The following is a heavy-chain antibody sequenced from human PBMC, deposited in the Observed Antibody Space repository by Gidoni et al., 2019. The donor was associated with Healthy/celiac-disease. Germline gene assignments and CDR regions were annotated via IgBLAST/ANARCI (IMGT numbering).Heavy chain of an antibody. V-gene: IGHV4-34*01. J-gene: IGHJ4*02. CDR1: GGSFSGYY. D-gene: IGHD3-10*01. CDR3: ARGSRSTRKLYGSGSPQWFDY. CDR2: INHSGST. Sequence: QVQLQQWGAGLLKPSETLSLTCAVYGGSFSGYYWSWIRQPPGKGLEWIGEINHSGSTNYNPSLKSRVTISVDTSKNQFSLKLSSVTAADTAVYYCARGSRSTRKLYGSGSPQWFDYWGQGTLVTVSS.